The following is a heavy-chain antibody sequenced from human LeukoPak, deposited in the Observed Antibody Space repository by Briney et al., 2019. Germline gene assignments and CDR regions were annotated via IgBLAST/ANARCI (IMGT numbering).Heavy chain of an antibody. J-gene: IGHJ4*02. CDR2: INPNTGGT. Sequence: GASVKVSCETSGYTFTGYYLHWVRQAPGQGLEWMGWINPNTGGTNYAQKFQGRVTMTRDTSISTAYMELSRLRSDDTAVYYCARDVRIAVAAPDYWGQGSLVTVSS. CDR3: ARDVRIAVAAPDY. D-gene: IGHD6-19*01. V-gene: IGHV1-2*02. CDR1: GYTFTGYY.